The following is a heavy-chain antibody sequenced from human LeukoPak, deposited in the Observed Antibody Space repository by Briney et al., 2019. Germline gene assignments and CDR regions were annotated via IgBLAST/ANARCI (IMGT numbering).Heavy chain of an antibody. J-gene: IGHJ4*02. CDR1: GFTFSIYA. D-gene: IGHD5-24*01. Sequence: GGSLRLSCAASGFTFSIYAMSWVRQTPGKGLEWVSTISGSGGSTYYADSVKGRFTSSRDNSKNTLYLQMNSLRAEDTAVYYCAKSGYNRFDYWGQGTLVTVSS. CDR2: ISGSGGST. V-gene: IGHV3-23*01. CDR3: AKSGYNRFDY.